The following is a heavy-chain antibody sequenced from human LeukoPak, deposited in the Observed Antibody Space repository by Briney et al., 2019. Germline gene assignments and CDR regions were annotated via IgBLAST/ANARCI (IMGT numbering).Heavy chain of an antibody. CDR1: GGTFSSYA. J-gene: IGHJ1*01. CDR2: IIPIFGTA. V-gene: IGHV1-69*01. CDR3: ARGMREIEYFQH. Sequence: SVKVSCKASGGTFSSYAISWVRQAPGQGLEWMGGIIPIFGTANYAQKFQGRVTITADESTSTAYMELSSLRSEDTAVYYCARGMREIEYFQHWGQGTLVTVSS. D-gene: IGHD1-26*01.